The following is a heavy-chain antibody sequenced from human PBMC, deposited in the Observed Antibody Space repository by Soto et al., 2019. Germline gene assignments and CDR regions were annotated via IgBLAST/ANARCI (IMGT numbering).Heavy chain of an antibody. CDR2: IYYSGST. D-gene: IGHD1-1*01. CDR3: ARVPLLEGLERHLSWFDP. J-gene: IGHJ5*02. Sequence: SETLSLTCTVSGGSISSGGYYWSWIRQHPGKGLEWIGYIYYSGSTYYNPSLKSRVTISVDTSKNQFSLKLSSVTAADTAVYYCARVPLLEGLERHLSWFDPWGQGTLVTVSS. V-gene: IGHV4-31*03. CDR1: GGSISSGGYY.